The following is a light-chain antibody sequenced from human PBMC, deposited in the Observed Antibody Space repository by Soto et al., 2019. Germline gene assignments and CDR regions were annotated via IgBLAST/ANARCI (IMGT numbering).Light chain of an antibody. CDR3: QQYNNWPYT. V-gene: IGKV3-15*01. CDR1: QSVSSN. J-gene: IGKJ2*01. Sequence: EIVMTQSPATLSVSPGERATLSCRASQSVSSNLAWYQQKPGQAPRLLLYDTSPRATGIPARFSGSGSGTEFTLTIGSLQSEDFAVYYCQQYNNWPYTFGQGTKLEIK. CDR2: DTS.